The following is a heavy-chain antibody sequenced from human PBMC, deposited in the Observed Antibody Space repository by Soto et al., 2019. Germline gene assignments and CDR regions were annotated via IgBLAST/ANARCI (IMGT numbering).Heavy chain of an antibody. V-gene: IGHV1-3*01. CDR1: GYTFTSYA. CDR2: INAGNGNT. Sequence: QVQLVQSGAEVKKPGASVKVSCKASGYTFTSYAMHWVRQAPGQRPEWMGWINAGNGNTKYSQKFQGRVTITRDTSASTAYMELSSLRSEDTAVYYCARDFSGDGYNSYYFDYWGQGTLVTVSS. CDR3: ARDFSGDGYNSYYFDY. D-gene: IGHD5-12*01. J-gene: IGHJ4*02.